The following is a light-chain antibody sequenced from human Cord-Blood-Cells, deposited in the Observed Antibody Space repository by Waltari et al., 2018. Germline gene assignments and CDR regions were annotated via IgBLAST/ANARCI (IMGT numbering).Light chain of an antibody. CDR2: AAS. V-gene: IGKV1-39*01. CDR1: QSISSY. J-gene: IGKJ4*01. Sequence: DIQMTQSPSPLSASVGDRVTITCRASQSISSYLTWYQQKPGKAPKLLIYAASSLQSGVPSRFSGSGSGTDFTLTISSLQPDDFATYYCQQNYSTPQTFGGGTKVEIK. CDR3: QQNYSTPQT.